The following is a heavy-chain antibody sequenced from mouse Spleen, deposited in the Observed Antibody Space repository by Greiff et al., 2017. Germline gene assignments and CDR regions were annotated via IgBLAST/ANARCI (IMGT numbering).Heavy chain of an antibody. CDR2: ISSGSSTI. Sequence: EVKLMESGGGLVQPGGSRKLSCAASGFTFSSFGMHWVRQAPEKGLEWVAYISSGSSTIYYADTVKGRFTISRDNPKNTLFLQMTSLRSEDTAMYYCARRPNYYAMDYWGQGTSVTVSS. V-gene: IGHV5-17*02. CDR1: GFTFSSFG. CDR3: ARRPNYYAMDY. J-gene: IGHJ4*01.